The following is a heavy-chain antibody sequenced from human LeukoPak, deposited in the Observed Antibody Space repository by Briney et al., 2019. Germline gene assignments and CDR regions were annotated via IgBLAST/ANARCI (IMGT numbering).Heavy chain of an antibody. CDR1: GYTFTGYY. V-gene: IGHV1-2*02. D-gene: IGHD6-6*01. Sequence: ASVKVSCKASGYTFTGYYMHWVRQPPGQGLEWMGWINPNSGGTNYAQKFQGRVTMTRDPSISTAYMALRRVISDDSAVYYCARGRGGSSSDFGFWGQGTLVTVSS. CDR3: ARGRGGSSSDFGF. CDR2: INPNSGGT. J-gene: IGHJ4*02.